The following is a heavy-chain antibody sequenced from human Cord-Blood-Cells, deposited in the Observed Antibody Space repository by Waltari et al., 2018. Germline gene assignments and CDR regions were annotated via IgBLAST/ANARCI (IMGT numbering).Heavy chain of an antibody. D-gene: IGHD6-13*01. V-gene: IGHV4-34*01. CDR2: INHSGST. CDR3: ARGAAAGTHDY. CDR1: DGSFSGYY. Sequence: QVQLQHWGAGLVKPSETLSLTCSVYDGSFSGYYWSWIRQPPGKGLEWIGEINHSGSTNYNPSLKSRVTISVDTSKNQFSLKLSSVTAADTAVYYCARGAAAGTHDYWGQGTLVTVSS. J-gene: IGHJ4*02.